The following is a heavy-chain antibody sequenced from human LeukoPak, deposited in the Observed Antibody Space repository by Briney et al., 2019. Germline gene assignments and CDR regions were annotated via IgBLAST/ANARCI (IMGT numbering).Heavy chain of an antibody. CDR1: GYSFNSQG. Sequence: ASVKVSCKASGYSFNSQGMNWVRQAPGQGLEWMGWVNTDSGNPTYAQGFTGRFVFSLDSSVSTAYLQISNLMPEDTAKYYCAREILRFDIWGQGTMVIVSS. CDR2: VNTDSGNP. CDR3: AREILRFDI. V-gene: IGHV7-4-1*02. J-gene: IGHJ3*02.